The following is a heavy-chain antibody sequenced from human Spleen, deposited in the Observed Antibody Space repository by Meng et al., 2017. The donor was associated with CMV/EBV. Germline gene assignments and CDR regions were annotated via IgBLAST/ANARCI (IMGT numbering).Heavy chain of an antibody. CDR2: INPSGGST. D-gene: IGHD3-3*01. CDR1: GYTFTSYY. V-gene: IGHV1-46*01. J-gene: IGHJ1*01. CDR3: ARDGLLTIEYFQH. Sequence: ASVKVSCKASGYTFTSYYMHWVRQAPGQGLEWMGIINPSGGSTSYAQKFQGRVTMTRDTSTSTVYMELSGLRSEDTAVYYCARDGLLTIEYFQHWGRGTLVTVSS.